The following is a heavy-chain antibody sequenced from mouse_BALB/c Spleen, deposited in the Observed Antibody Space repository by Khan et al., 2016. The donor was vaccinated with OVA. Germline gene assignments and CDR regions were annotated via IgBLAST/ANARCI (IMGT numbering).Heavy chain of an antibody. V-gene: IGHV1-9*01. J-gene: IGHJ4*01. Sequence: QVQLQQSGAELMKPGASVKIYCKSTGYTFSNYWIEWVQQRPGHGLEWIGEILPGSDTIHHNEKFKGKATFTADPSSNTAYIQLSSLTSEDSAVYYCARGAGTTYGMDYWGQGTSVTVSS. CDR3: ARGAGTTYGMDY. D-gene: IGHD4-1*01. CDR1: GYTFSNYW. CDR2: ILPGSDTI.